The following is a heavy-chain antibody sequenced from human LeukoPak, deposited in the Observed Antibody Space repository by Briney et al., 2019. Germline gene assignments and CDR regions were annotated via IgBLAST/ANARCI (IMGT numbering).Heavy chain of an antibody. CDR3: AREFSRDIVVVPAAFPDY. CDR2: ISSSSSYT. V-gene: IGHV3-11*06. J-gene: IGHJ4*02. CDR1: GFTFSDYY. D-gene: IGHD2-2*01. Sequence: EGSLRLSCAASGFTFSDYYMSWIRQAPGKGLEWVSYISSSSSYTNYADSVKGRFTISRDNAKNSLYLQMNSLRAEDTAVYYCAREFSRDIVVVPAAFPDYWGQGTLVTVSS.